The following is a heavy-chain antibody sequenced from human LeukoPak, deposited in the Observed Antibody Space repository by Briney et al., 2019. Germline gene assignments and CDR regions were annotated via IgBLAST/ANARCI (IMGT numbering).Heavy chain of an antibody. CDR3: ARREAPYYDFWSGYYTPDYYGMDV. J-gene: IGHJ6*02. CDR1: GGTFSSYA. CDR2: IIPIFGTA. Sequence: GASVKVSCKASGGTFSSYAISWVRQAPGQGLEWMGGIIPIFGTANYAQKFQGRVTITADESTSTAYMELSSLRSEDTAVYYCARREAPYYDFWSGYYTPDYYGMDVWGQGTTVTVSS. D-gene: IGHD3-3*01. V-gene: IGHV1-69*13.